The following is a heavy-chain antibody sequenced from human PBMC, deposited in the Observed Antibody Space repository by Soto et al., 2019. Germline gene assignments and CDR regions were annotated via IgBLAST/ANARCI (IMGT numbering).Heavy chain of an antibody. J-gene: IGHJ5*02. D-gene: IGHD5-18*01. CDR1: GYTFTGYY. CDR3: ARDHDPGWHPRSYGPGCER. V-gene: IGHV1-2*04. Sequence: EASVKVSCKASGYTFTGYYMHWVRQAPGQGLEWMGWINPNSGGTNYAQKFQGWVTMTRDTSISTAYMELRRLRSDDTAVYYCARDHDPGWHPRSYGPGCERWGQGNMVTVSS. CDR2: INPNSGGT.